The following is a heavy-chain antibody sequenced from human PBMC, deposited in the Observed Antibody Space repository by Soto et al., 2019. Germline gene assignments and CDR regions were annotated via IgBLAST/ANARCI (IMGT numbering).Heavy chain of an antibody. D-gene: IGHD2-15*01. CDR2: IIPIFGTA. Sequence: QVQLVQSGAEVKKPGSSVKVSCKASGDTFSSYAISWVRQAPGQGLEWMGGIIPIFGTANYAQKFQGRVTITAEESTSTAFMELSSLRSEDTAVYHCARDGCSGGSCYSNDYYYCGMDVWGQGTTVTVSS. CDR1: GDTFSSYA. J-gene: IGHJ6*02. CDR3: ARDGCSGGSCYSNDYYYCGMDV. V-gene: IGHV1-69*12.